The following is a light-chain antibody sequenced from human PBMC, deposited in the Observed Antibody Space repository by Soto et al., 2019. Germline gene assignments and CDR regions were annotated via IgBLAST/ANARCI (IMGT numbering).Light chain of an antibody. V-gene: IGLV1-44*01. J-gene: IGLJ3*02. Sequence: QAVVTQPPSASGTPGQRVTISCSGSSSNIGSHVVYWYQQLPGTAPKLLMYNNNQRPSGVPHRFSGSKSGSSASLAISGLHSEVEADYYCALWDDSLPGWVFGGGTNLTVL. CDR1: SSNIGSHV. CDR2: NNN. CDR3: ALWDDSLPGWV.